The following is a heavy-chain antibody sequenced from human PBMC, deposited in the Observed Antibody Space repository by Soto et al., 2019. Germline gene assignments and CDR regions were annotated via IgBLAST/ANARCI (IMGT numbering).Heavy chain of an antibody. V-gene: IGHV1-69*02. CDR2: IIPILGIA. Sequence: GASVKVSCKASGGTFSSYTISWVRQAPGQGLEWMGRIIPILGIANYAQKFQGRVTITADKSTSTAYMELSSLRSEDTAVYYCASGYYDSSGYYTSYYGMDGWGQGTTVTVSS. CDR1: GGTFSSYT. J-gene: IGHJ6*02. D-gene: IGHD3-22*01. CDR3: ASGYYDSSGYYTSYYGMDG.